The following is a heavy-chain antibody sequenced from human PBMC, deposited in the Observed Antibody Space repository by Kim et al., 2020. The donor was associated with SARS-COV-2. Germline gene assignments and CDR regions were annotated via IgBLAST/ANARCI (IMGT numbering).Heavy chain of an antibody. Sequence: GGSLRLSCAASGFTFSSYAMHWVRQAPGKGLEWVAVISYDGSNKYYADSVKGRFTISRDNSKNTLYLQMNSLRAEDTAVYYCARVGYFDWLSTVYFDYWGQGTLVTVSS. J-gene: IGHJ4*02. CDR1: GFTFSSYA. CDR3: ARVGYFDWLSTVYFDY. V-gene: IGHV3-30*04. D-gene: IGHD3-9*01. CDR2: ISYDGSNK.